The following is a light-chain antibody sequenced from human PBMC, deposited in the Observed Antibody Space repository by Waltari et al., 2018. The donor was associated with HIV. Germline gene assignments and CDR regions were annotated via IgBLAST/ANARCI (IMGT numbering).Light chain of an antibody. J-gene: IGKJ1*01. V-gene: IGKV1-39*01. Sequence: DIQMTQSPSSQSASVGGTVTFTCRSSQKIGIYVNWYQHISGRPPRLLIFSASSLQRGVSSRFSGRGSGTDFTLTINNLQPEDFATYYCEQSYDFPRTFGQGTTVE. CDR3: EQSYDFPRT. CDR2: SAS. CDR1: QKIGIY.